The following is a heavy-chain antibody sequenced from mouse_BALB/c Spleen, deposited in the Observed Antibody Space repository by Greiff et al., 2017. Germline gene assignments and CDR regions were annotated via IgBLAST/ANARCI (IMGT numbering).Heavy chain of an antibody. J-gene: IGHJ3*01. CDR3: AYCNPFAY. CDR1: GFNIKDYY. Sequence: VQLQQSGAELVRPGALVKLSCKASGFNIKDYYMHWVKQRPEQGLEWIGWIDPENGNTIYDPKFQGKASITADTSSNTAYLQLSSLTSEDTAVYYCAYCNPFAYWGQGTLVTVSA. V-gene: IGHV14-1*02. CDR2: IDPENGNT. D-gene: IGHD2-1*01.